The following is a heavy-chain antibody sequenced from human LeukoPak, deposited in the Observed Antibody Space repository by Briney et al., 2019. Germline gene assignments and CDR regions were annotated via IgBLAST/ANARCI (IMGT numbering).Heavy chain of an antibody. CDR1: GGSFSGYY. V-gene: IGHV4-34*01. CDR2: INHSRST. D-gene: IGHD3/OR15-3a*01. CDR3: ARGFRWTGIFDY. J-gene: IGHJ4*02. Sequence: SETLSLTCAVYGGSFSGYYWSWIRQPPGKGLEWIGEINHSRSTNYNPSLKSRVTISVDTSKNQFSLKLSSVTAADTAVYYCARGFRWTGIFDYWGQGTLVTVSS.